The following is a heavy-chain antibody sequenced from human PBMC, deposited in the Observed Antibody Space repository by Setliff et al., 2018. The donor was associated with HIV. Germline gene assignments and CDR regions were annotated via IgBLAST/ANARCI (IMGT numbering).Heavy chain of an antibody. J-gene: IGHJ6*03. CDR2: IKQDGTEK. D-gene: IGHD3-16*01. CDR1: GFTFTGTW. CDR3: ARWGKRISIYHYYYMDV. V-gene: IGHV3-7*01. Sequence: SGGSLRLSCAASGFTFTGTWMAWVRQAPGKGPEWVANIKQDGTEKHYMDSVKGRFTISRDNGKNSLHLQMSSLRVEDTAVYYCARWGKRISIYHYYYMDVWGEGTTVTVSS.